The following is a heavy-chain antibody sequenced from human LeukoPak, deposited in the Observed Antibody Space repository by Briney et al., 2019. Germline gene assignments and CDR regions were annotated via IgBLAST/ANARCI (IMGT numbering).Heavy chain of an antibody. D-gene: IGHD3-10*01. CDR3: ATYPRTYGSGSYFSD. CDR2: FDPEDGET. CDR1: GYTLTELS. Sequence: GASVKVSCKVSGYTLTELSMHWVRQAPGKGLEWMGGFDPEDGETIYAQKFQGRVTMTEDTSTDTAYMELSSLRSEDTAVYYCATYPRTYGSGSYFSDWGQGTLVTVSS. V-gene: IGHV1-24*01. J-gene: IGHJ4*02.